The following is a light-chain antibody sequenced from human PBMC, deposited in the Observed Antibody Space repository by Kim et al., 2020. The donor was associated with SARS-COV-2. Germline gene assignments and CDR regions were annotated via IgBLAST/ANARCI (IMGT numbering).Light chain of an antibody. CDR2: GRN. J-gene: IGLJ2*01. CDR3: QSRDSGGNVV. CDR1: GLRNYY. V-gene: IGLV3-19*01. Sequence: SSELTQDPAVSVALGQTVRITCQGDGLRNYYATWYQQKPRQAPVLVIYGRNNRPSGIPDRFSGSTSGNTASLTISGAQAEDEADFYCQSRDSGGNVVFGGGTKVTVL.